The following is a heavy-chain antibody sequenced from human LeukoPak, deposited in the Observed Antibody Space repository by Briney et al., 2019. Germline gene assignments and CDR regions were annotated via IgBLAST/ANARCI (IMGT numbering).Heavy chain of an antibody. CDR2: ISSSSSYI. V-gene: IGHV3-21*01. CDR3: ARVLSAAGFDFDY. CDR1: ALTFSSYS. Sequence: PGGALRLSCAASALTFSSYSMNWVRQAPGKGLEWVSSISSSSSYIYYADSVKGRFTISRDNAKNSLYLQMNSLRAEDTAVYYCARVLSAAGFDFDYWGQGTLVTVSS. D-gene: IGHD3-10*01. J-gene: IGHJ4*02.